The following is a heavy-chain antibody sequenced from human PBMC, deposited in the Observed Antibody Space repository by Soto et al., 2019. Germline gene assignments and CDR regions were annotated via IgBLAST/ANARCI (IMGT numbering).Heavy chain of an antibody. D-gene: IGHD1-1*01. J-gene: IGHJ4*02. Sequence: EVQLVESGGGLVQPGGSLRLSCAASGFRFSIYSMNWVRQAPGKGLEWSAYITGDTNRIKYADSVKGRFTISRDNAKNSVYLQMNSLRDEDTAVYYCARSVEGHFDYWGQGTVGTVSS. V-gene: IGHV3-48*02. CDR3: ARSVEGHFDY. CDR2: ITGDTNRI. CDR1: GFRFSIYS.